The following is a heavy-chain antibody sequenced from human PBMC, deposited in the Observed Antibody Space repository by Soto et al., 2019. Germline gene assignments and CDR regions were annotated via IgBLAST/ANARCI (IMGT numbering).Heavy chain of an antibody. D-gene: IGHD4-17*01. J-gene: IGHJ3*02. CDR3: ARHDYGDGYDAFDI. Sequence: QVQLVQSGAEVKKPGASVKVSCKASGYTFTSYYMHWVRQAPGQGLEWMGIINPSGGSTSYAQKCQGRVTMTRYTATSTVYMELSSLSSEDTAVYYCARHDYGDGYDAFDIWGQGTMVTVSS. CDR1: GYTFTSYY. V-gene: IGHV1-46*01. CDR2: INPSGGST.